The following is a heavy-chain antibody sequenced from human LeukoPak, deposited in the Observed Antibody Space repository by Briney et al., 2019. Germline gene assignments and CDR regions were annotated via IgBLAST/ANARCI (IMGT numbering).Heavy chain of an antibody. CDR3: ASSVAGSYYGFRSLYYFDY. CDR2: IYYSGST. Sequence: PSETLSLTCTVSGGSISSYYWSWIRQPPGKGLEWIGYIYYSGSTNYNPSLKSRVTISVDTSKNQFSLKLSSVTAADTAVYYCASSVAGSYYGFRSLYYFDYWGQGTLVIVSS. V-gene: IGHV4-59*01. D-gene: IGHD1-26*01. J-gene: IGHJ4*02. CDR1: GGSISSYY.